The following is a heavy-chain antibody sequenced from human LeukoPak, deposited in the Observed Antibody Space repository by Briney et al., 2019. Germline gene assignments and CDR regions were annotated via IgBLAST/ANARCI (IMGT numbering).Heavy chain of an antibody. CDR2: ISYDGSNK. V-gene: IGHV3-30-3*01. J-gene: IGHJ6*02. Sequence: GGSLRLSRAASGFTFSSYAMHWVRQAPGKGLEWVAVISYDGSNKYYADSVKGRFTISRDNSKNTLYLQMNSLRAEDTAVYYCARTYCYDSSGYYYYYYYGMDVWGQGTTVTVSS. D-gene: IGHD3-22*01. CDR1: GFTFSSYA. CDR3: ARTYCYDSSGYYYYYYYGMDV.